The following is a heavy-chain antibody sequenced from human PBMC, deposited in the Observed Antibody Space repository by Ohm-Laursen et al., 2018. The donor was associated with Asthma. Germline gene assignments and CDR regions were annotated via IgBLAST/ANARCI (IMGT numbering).Heavy chain of an antibody. CDR3: ARDLLGYCSGGSCSHWFDP. D-gene: IGHD2-15*01. Sequence: TLSLTCAVSGGSISSGGYSWSWIRQPPGKGLEWIGYIYHSGSTYYNPSLKSRVTISVDRSKNQFSLKLSSVTAADTAVYYCARDLLGYCSGGSCSHWFDPWGQGTLVTVSS. CDR2: IYHSGST. V-gene: IGHV4-30-2*01. J-gene: IGHJ5*02. CDR1: GGSISSGGYS.